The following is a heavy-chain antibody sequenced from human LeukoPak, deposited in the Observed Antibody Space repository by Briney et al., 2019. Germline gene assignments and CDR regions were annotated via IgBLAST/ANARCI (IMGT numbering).Heavy chain of an antibody. J-gene: IGHJ6*02. CDR2: TSVYNGDT. CDR1: GYTFTSFD. V-gene: IGHV1-18*01. Sequence: APVKVSCKASGYTFTSFDISWVRQAPGQGLEWMGWTSVYNGDTNYAQKLQDRVTMTTDTSTSTAYMELRSLRSDDTAVYYCARDRYCSSTSCYAYYYGMDVWGQGTTVTVSS. D-gene: IGHD2-2*01. CDR3: ARDRYCSSTSCYAYYYGMDV.